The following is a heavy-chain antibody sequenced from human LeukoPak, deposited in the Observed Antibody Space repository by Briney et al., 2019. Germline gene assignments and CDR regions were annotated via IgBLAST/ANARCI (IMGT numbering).Heavy chain of an antibody. Sequence: GESLKISCMGSGYSFTIYWIGWVRQMPGKGLEWMGIIYPGDSDTRYSPSFQGQVTISADKSISTPYLQWSSLKASDTAMYYCARLVSSSWYAYDWGQGTLVTVSS. V-gene: IGHV5-51*01. CDR3: ARLVSSSWYAYD. CDR2: IYPGDSDT. D-gene: IGHD6-13*01. CDR1: GYSFTIYW. J-gene: IGHJ4*02.